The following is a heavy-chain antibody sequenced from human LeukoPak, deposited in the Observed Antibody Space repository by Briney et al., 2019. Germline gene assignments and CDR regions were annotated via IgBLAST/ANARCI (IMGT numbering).Heavy chain of an antibody. CDR1: GFTFSNSW. CDR3: ARGGPYSSSSLDY. V-gene: IGHV3-74*01. D-gene: IGHD6-6*01. Sequence: GGSLRLSCAASGFTFSNSWMYWVRQTPDKGLVWVSRIKYDGSSTVYADSVKGRFTISRDNAKNTLDLQMNSLRAEDTAAYYCARGGPYSSSSLDYWGQGTLVTVSS. J-gene: IGHJ4*02. CDR2: IKYDGSST.